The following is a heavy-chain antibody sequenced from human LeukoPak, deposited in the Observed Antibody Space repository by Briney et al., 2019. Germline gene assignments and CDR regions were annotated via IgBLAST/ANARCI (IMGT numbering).Heavy chain of an antibody. J-gene: IGHJ4*02. CDR1: GFTFSSYG. Sequence: PGGSLRLSCAASGFTFSSYGMHWVRQAPGKGLEWVSSISSSSSYIYYADSVKGRFTISRDNAKNSLYLQMNSLRAEDTAVYYCARSALGYCSGGSCYKSTLFGPGGQGTLVTVSS. V-gene: IGHV3-21*01. CDR2: ISSSSSYI. D-gene: IGHD2-15*01. CDR3: ARSALGYCSGGSCYKSTLFGP.